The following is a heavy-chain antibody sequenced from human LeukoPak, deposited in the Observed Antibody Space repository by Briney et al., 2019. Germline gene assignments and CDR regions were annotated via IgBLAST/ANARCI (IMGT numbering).Heavy chain of an antibody. J-gene: IGHJ4*02. CDR3: ARESYDSSGYYPRDFDY. Sequence: PGASLRLSCAASGFTFSSHGMNWVRQAPGKGLEWVSYVSSSSRYMYYADSVHGRFTIFRDNAENSLFLQMNSLRAEDTAVYYCARESYDSSGYYPRDFDYWGQGTLVTVSS. CDR2: VSSSSRYM. V-gene: IGHV3-21*01. CDR1: GFTFSSHG. D-gene: IGHD3-22*01.